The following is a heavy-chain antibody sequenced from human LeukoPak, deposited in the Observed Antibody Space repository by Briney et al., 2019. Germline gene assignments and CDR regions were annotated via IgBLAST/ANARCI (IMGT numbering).Heavy chain of an antibody. V-gene: IGHV1-2*02. Sequence: ASVKVSCKAYGYTFTDYYMHWVRQAPGQGLEWMGWINPNSGDTDYAQKFQGRVTMTRDTSISTAYMELSRLRSDDTAVYYCARVRDLWFGDFDYWGQGTLVTVSS. CDR3: ARVRDLWFGDFDY. CDR2: INPNSGDT. CDR1: GYTFTDYY. D-gene: IGHD3-10*01. J-gene: IGHJ4*02.